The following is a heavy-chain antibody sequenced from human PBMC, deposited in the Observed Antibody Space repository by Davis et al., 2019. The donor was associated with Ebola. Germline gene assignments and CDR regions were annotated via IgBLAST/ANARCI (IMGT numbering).Heavy chain of an antibody. CDR2: IYYSGST. V-gene: IGHV4-39*01. CDR3: ARGVVPAAIGYYYMDV. Sequence: SETLSLTCTVSGGSISSSSYYWGWIRQPPGKGLEWIGSIYYSGSTYYNPSLKSRVTISVDTSKNQFSLKLSSVTAADTAVYYCARGVVPAAIGYYYMDVWGKGTTVTVSS. J-gene: IGHJ6*03. D-gene: IGHD2-2*02. CDR1: GGSISSSSYY.